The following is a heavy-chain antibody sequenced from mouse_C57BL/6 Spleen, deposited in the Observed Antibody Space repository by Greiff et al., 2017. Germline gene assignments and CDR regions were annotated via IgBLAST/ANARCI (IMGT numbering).Heavy chain of an antibody. Sequence: EVKLMESGGGLVKPGGSLKLSCAASGFTFSSYAMSWVRQTPEKRLEWVATISDGGSYTYYPDNVKGRFTISRDNAKNNLYLQMSHLKSEDTAMYYCARGGNFFAYWGQGTLVTVSA. CDR2: ISDGGSYT. J-gene: IGHJ3*01. V-gene: IGHV5-4*03. CDR3: ARGGNFFAY. CDR1: GFTFSSYA.